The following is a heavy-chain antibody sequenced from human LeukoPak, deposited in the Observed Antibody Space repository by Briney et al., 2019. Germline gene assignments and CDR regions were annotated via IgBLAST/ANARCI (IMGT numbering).Heavy chain of an antibody. CDR1: GFTFSSYA. CDR2: LSGSGGST. Sequence: QTGGSLRLSCAASGFTFSSYAMSWVRQAPGKGLEWVSGLSGSGGSTDYADFVKGRFTVSRDNSKNTLFLQMNSLRAEDTAIYYCAKERDYGPADYWGQGTLVTVSS. CDR3: AKERDYGPADY. V-gene: IGHV3-23*01. D-gene: IGHD4/OR15-4a*01. J-gene: IGHJ4*02.